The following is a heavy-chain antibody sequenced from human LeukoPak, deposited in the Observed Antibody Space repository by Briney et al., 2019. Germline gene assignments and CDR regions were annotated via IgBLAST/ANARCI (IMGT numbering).Heavy chain of an antibody. Sequence: GGSLRLSCAASGFTFSSYWMHWVRQASGKGLVWVSRINSDGSSTSYADSVKGRFTIPRDNAKNTLYLQMNSLRAEDTAVYYCARGKKEMATGVCLDYWGQGTLVTVSS. CDR2: INSDGSST. D-gene: IGHD5-24*01. CDR3: ARGKKEMATGVCLDY. CDR1: GFTFSSYW. J-gene: IGHJ4*02. V-gene: IGHV3-74*01.